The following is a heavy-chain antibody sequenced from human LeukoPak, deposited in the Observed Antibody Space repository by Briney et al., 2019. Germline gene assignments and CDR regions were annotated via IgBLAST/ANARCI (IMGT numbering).Heavy chain of an antibody. J-gene: IGHJ4*02. CDR3: ARDTDYGRGGGYFGY. V-gene: IGHV3-21*01. D-gene: IGHD4-17*01. Sequence: GGSLRLSCAASGFTFSSYSMNWVRQAPGKGLEWVSSISSSSSYIYYADSVKGRFTISRDNAKNSLYLQMNSLRAEDTAVYYCARDTDYGRGGGYFGYWGQGTLVTVSS. CDR1: GFTFSSYS. CDR2: ISSSSSYI.